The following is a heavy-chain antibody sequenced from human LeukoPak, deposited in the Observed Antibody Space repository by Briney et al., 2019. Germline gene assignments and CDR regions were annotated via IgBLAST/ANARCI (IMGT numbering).Heavy chain of an antibody. V-gene: IGHV1-58*01. CDR3: AVYSSGYGMEFDP. Sequence: SVKVSCKASGFTFTSSAVQWVRQARGQRLEWIGWIVVGSGNTNYAQKFQERVTITRDISTSTAYMELSSLRSEDTAVYYCAVYSSGYGMEFDPWGQGTLVTVSS. CDR2: IVVGSGNT. D-gene: IGHD6-19*01. CDR1: GFTFTSSA. J-gene: IGHJ5*02.